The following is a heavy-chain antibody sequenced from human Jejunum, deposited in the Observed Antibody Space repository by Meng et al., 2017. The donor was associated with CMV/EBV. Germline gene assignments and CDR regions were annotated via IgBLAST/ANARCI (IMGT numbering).Heavy chain of an antibody. CDR1: FTFNTYA. CDR2: ISYAGTNI. J-gene: IGHJ4*02. D-gene: IGHD3-3*01. V-gene: IGHV3-30-3*01. Sequence: FTFNTYAMRWVRQAPGKGLEWVAVISYAGTNIKYADSLEGRFTISRDNSKNTVYLQMDSLSVEDTAVYYCARTQGHSDSPRAYFDSWGQGTLVTVSS. CDR3: ARTQGHSDSPRAYFDS.